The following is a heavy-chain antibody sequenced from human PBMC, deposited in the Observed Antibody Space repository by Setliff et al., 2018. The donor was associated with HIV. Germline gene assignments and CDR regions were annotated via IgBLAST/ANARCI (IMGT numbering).Heavy chain of an antibody. CDR2: INPNSGGT. CDR1: GYTFTGYY. Sequence: ASVKVSCKASGYTFTGYYMHWVRQAPGQGLEWMGWINPNSGGTNYEQKFQGRVTMTRDTSISTAHMELSRLRSDDTALYYCARDQRWEFPHYFDYWGQGALVTVSS. J-gene: IGHJ4*02. V-gene: IGHV1-2*02. D-gene: IGHD1-26*01. CDR3: ARDQRWEFPHYFDY.